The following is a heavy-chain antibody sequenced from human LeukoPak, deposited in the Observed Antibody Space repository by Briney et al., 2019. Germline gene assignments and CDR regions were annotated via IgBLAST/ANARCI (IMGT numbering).Heavy chain of an antibody. V-gene: IGHV3-64D*06. CDR1: GFTFSTYV. Sequence: GGSLRLSCSVSGFTFSTYVMHWVRQAPGKGLVYVSAISSNGDNTCYADSVKGRFTISRDNSKNTLYLQMSSLRADDTAVYYCVRGTGYWGQGTLVTVSS. J-gene: IGHJ4*02. CDR2: ISSNGDNT. CDR3: VRGTGY.